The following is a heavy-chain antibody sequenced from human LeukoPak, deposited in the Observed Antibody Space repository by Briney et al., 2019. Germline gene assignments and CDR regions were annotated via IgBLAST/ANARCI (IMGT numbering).Heavy chain of an antibody. CDR1: GGTFSSYA. J-gene: IGHJ5*02. D-gene: IGHD3-10*01. Sequence: SVKVSRKASGGTFSSYAISWVRQAPGQGLEWMGGIIPIFGTANYAQKFQGRVTITADESTSTAYMELSSLRSEDTAVYYCARRFLWFGELANWFDPWGQGTLVTVSS. CDR2: IIPIFGTA. CDR3: ARRFLWFGELANWFDP. V-gene: IGHV1-69*13.